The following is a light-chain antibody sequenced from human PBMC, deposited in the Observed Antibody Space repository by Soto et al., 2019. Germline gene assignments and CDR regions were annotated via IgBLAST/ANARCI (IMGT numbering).Light chain of an antibody. CDR1: YNY. Sequence: ALTQPASVSGSPGQSITISCTGTYNYVSWYQQYPGKAPKLIIYEVSSRPSGVSNRFSGSKSGNTASLTISGLQAEDEADYYCSSSTDSTPLGVFGTGTKVTVL. CDR3: SSSTDSTPLGV. V-gene: IGLV2-14*01. J-gene: IGLJ1*01. CDR2: EVS.